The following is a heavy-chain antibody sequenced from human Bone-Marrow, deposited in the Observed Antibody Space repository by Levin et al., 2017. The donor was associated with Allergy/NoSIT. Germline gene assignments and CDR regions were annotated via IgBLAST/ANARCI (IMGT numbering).Heavy chain of an antibody. Sequence: GGSLRLSCVVSGFTFSDYSMNWVRQAPGKGLEWVSSITTRSTYIHYADSVKGRFTISRDNAQNSLYLQMNNLTVDDTAVYYCARWARAGGVVSPFWGQGTVVTVSS. CDR1: GFTFSDYS. V-gene: IGHV3-21*01. J-gene: IGHJ4*02. D-gene: IGHD3-3*01. CDR2: ITTRSTYI. CDR3: ARWARAGGVVSPF.